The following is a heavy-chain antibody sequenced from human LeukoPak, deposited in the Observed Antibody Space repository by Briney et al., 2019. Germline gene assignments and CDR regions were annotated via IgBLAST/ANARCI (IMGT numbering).Heavy chain of an antibody. CDR1: GYSFTSHW. D-gene: IGHD3-10*01. CDR3: ARLRWPRGGRSSFDY. J-gene: IGHJ4*02. V-gene: IGHV5-51*01. Sequence: PGESLKISCKGSGYSFTSHWIGWVRQMPGKGLEWMGIVNPDDSDTIYSPSFQGQVTISADESITTAYLQWSSLKASDTAMYYCARLRWPRGGRSSFDYWGQGALVTVPS. CDR2: VNPDDSDT.